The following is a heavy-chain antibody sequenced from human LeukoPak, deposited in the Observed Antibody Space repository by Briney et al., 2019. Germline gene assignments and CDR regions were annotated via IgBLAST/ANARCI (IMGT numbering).Heavy chain of an antibody. CDR3: ARVLSTRMSQPVHNAFDI. V-gene: IGHV3-21*01. Sequence: GGSLRLSCAASGFTFDDYGMSWVRQAPGKGLEWVSSISISSNYIYYEDSVKGRFTISRDNAKNSLYLQMNSLRAEDTAVYYCARVLSTRMSQPVHNAFDIWGQGTMVTVSS. D-gene: IGHD1-1*01. J-gene: IGHJ3*02. CDR1: GFTFDDYG. CDR2: ISISSNYI.